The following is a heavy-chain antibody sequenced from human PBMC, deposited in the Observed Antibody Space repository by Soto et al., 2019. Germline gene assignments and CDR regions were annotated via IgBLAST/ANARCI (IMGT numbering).Heavy chain of an antibody. CDR3: ARRIAVTGSSYFDS. D-gene: IGHD6-19*01. Sequence: EVQLVESGGGLVKPGGSLRLSCAASGFTFSNAWMNWVRQAPGKGLEWVGRIKSKTDGGTTDYAAPVKGRFTISRDDSKNTLYLQMNSLKTEDTAVYYCARRIAVTGSSYFDSWGQGTLVTVSS. V-gene: IGHV3-15*07. CDR2: IKSKTDGGTT. J-gene: IGHJ4*02. CDR1: GFTFSNAW.